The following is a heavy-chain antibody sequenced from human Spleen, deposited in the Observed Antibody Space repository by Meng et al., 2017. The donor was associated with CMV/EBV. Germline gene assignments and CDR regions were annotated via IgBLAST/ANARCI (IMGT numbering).Heavy chain of an antibody. V-gene: IGHV3-15*01. CDR1: GFTFSNAW. CDR2: IKSKTDGGTT. Sequence: GESLKISCAASGFTFSNAWMSWVRQAPGKGLEWVGRIKSKTDGGTTDYAAPVKGRFTISRDDSKNTLYLQMNSLKTEDTAVYYCTTDHLTYCGGDCYLDWGQGTLVTVSS. CDR3: TTDHLTYCGGDCYLD. J-gene: IGHJ4*02. D-gene: IGHD2-21*01.